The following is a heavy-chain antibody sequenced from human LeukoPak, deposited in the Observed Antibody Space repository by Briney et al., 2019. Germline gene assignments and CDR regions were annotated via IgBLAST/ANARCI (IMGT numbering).Heavy chain of an antibody. CDR1: GFTFSDYY. D-gene: IGHD6-19*01. CDR2: ISSSGSTI. Sequence: PGGSLRLSCAASGFTFSDYYMSWIRQAPGKGLEWVSYISSSGSTIYYADSVKGRFTISRDNAKNSLYLQMNSLRDEDTAVYYCARMLYSWYSSGWYQGFGYWGQGTLVTVSS. V-gene: IGHV3-11*04. J-gene: IGHJ4*02. CDR3: ARMLYSWYSSGWYQGFGY.